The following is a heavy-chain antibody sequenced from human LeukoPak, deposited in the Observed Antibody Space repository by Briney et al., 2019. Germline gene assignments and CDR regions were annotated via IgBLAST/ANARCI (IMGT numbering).Heavy chain of an antibody. CDR2: IYHSGST. CDR1: GGSISSGGYS. J-gene: IGHJ3*02. CDR3: AREYPNYYDSSGYYSDAFDI. V-gene: IGHV4-30-2*01. D-gene: IGHD3-22*01. Sequence: PSETLSLTCAVSGGSISSGGYSWSWIRQPPGKGLEWIGYIYHSGSTYYNPSLKSRVTISVDRSKNQFSLKLSSVTAADTAVYYCAREYPNYYDSSGYYSDAFDIWGQGTMVTVSS.